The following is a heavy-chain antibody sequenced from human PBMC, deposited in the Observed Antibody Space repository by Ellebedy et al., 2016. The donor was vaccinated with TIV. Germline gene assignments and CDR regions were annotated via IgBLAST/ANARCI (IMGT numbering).Heavy chain of an antibody. Sequence: AASVKVSCKASGYTFTSYDIHWVRQAPGQGLEWMGIINPSGGRTNYAQKFQGRVTMNRDTSITTAYLELRNLTSDDTAVYYCAREGKRGSLEAWGQGTLVTVSS. CDR1: GYTFTSYD. J-gene: IGHJ5*02. CDR2: INPSGGRT. V-gene: IGHV1-46*01. CDR3: AREGKRGSLEA. D-gene: IGHD5-12*01.